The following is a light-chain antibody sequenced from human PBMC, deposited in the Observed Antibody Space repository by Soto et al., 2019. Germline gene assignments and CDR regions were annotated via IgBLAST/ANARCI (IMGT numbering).Light chain of an antibody. V-gene: IGLV1-51*01. J-gene: IGLJ1*01. Sequence: HSVLTQPPSVXAAPGQQVTISCSGSSSNIGGNSVSWYQQLPGTAPKLLIYDDNKRPSGIPDRFSASKSGTSATLGITGFKTGDEADYYCGSWDSSMSAYVFGTGTKVTVL. CDR1: SSNIGGNS. CDR2: DDN. CDR3: GSWDSSMSAYV.